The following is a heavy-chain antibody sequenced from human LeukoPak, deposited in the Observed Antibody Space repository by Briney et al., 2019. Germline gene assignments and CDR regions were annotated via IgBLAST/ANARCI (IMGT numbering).Heavy chain of an antibody. Sequence: SETLSLTCTVFGGSISSYYWSWIRQPPGKGLEWIGYIYCSGSTNYNPSLKSRVTISVDTSENQFSLKLSSVTAADTAVYYCARQYDFWSGLFDYWGQGTLVTVSS. CDR2: IYCSGST. CDR3: ARQYDFWSGLFDY. CDR1: GGSISSYY. V-gene: IGHV4-59*08. J-gene: IGHJ4*02. D-gene: IGHD3-3*01.